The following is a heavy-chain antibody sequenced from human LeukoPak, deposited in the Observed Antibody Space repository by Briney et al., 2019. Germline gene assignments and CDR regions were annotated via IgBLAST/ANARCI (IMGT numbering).Heavy chain of an antibody. CDR3: AKSLAVAGPYYYYGMDV. V-gene: IGHV3-9*01. D-gene: IGHD6-19*01. Sequence: SGRSLRLSCAASGFTFVDYAMHWVRQAPGKGLEWVSGISWNSGSIGYADSVKGRFTISRDNAKNSLYLQMNSLRAEDTALYYCAKSLAVAGPYYYYGMDVWGQGTTVTVSS. CDR2: ISWNSGSI. J-gene: IGHJ6*02. CDR1: GFTFVDYA.